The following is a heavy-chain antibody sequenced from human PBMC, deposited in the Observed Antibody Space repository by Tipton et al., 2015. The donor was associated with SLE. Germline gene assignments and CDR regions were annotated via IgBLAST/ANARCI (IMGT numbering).Heavy chain of an antibody. D-gene: IGHD1-26*01. V-gene: IGHV3-15*01. Sequence: SLRLSCAASGFTFSNAWMSWVRQAPGKGLEWAGRIKSKTDGGTTDYAAPVKGRFTISRDDSKNTLYLQMNSLKTEDTAVYYCTTYSGSYSFDYWGQGTLVTVSS. CDR3: TTYSGSYSFDY. J-gene: IGHJ4*02. CDR1: GFTFSNAW. CDR2: IKSKTDGGTT.